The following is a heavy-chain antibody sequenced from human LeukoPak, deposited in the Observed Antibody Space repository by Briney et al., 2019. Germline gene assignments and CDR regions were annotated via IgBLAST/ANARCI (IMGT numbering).Heavy chain of an antibody. Sequence: SQTLSLTCTVSGGSISRGGYYWSWIRQHPGKGLECIGYIYYSGSTYYNPSLKSRVTISVDTSKNQFSLKLSSVTAADTAVYYCAGGYSGYESPWFATWGQETLVTVSS. CDR1: GGSISRGGYY. J-gene: IGHJ5*02. D-gene: IGHD5-12*01. CDR3: AGGYSGYESPWFAT. CDR2: IYYSGST. V-gene: IGHV4-31*03.